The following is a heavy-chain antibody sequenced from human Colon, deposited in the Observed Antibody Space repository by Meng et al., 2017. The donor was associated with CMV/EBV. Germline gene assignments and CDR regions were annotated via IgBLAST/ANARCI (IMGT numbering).Heavy chain of an antibody. CDR3: ALRGLAAGTFQH. Sequence: QVHLQESGPGLVKPSETLSLTCAVSGGSRSSNCWSWIRQPPGKGLEWIGYVCYNGITDYNPSLKSRVTISGETSKNQFSLQVSSVTAADTAMYYCALRGLAAGTFQHWGQGALVTVSS. V-gene: IGHV4-59*01. CDR2: VCYNGIT. D-gene: IGHD6-13*01. CDR1: GGSRSSNC. J-gene: IGHJ1*01.